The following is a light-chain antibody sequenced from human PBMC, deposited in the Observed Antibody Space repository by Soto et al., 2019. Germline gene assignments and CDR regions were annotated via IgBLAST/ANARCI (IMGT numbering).Light chain of an antibody. CDR3: CSYAGSYTYV. J-gene: IGLJ1*01. CDR2: SNT. V-gene: IGLV1-40*01. Sequence: SVLTQPPSVSGAPGQTVTISCTGGSSNIGAGYDVHWYQQVPGTAPKLVLYSNTARPSGVPDRFSGSKSGNTASLTISGLQAEDEADYYCCSYAGSYTYVFGTGTKVTVL. CDR1: SSNIGAGYD.